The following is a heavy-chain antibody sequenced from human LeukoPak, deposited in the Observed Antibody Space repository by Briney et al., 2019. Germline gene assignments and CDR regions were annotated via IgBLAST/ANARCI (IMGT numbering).Heavy chain of an antibody. J-gene: IGHJ4*02. V-gene: IGHV3-33*01. CDR1: GFSFSSCG. CDR2: IWYDGSNK. Sequence: PGRSLRLSCAASGFSFSSCGMHWVRQTPGKGLEWVAFIWYDGSNKYYADSVKGRFPISRDNSKHTLYLQMNSPGAEDTAVYYCARTNTMVRGVIIEPLDYWGQGTLVTVSS. CDR3: ARTNTMVRGVIIEPLDY. D-gene: IGHD3-10*01.